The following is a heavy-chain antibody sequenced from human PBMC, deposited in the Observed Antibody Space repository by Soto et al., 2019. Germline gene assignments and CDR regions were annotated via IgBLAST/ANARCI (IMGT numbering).Heavy chain of an antibody. Sequence: SGPTLVNPTHTLTLTCTFSGFSLSTSGMCVSWIRQPPGKALEWLALIDWDDDKYYSTSLKTRLTISKDTSKNQVVLTMTNMDPVDTATYYCARTSYYDFWSGYYDFDYWGQGTLVTVSS. CDR2: IDWDDDK. V-gene: IGHV2-70*01. CDR1: GFSLSTSGMC. D-gene: IGHD3-3*01. CDR3: ARTSYYDFWSGYYDFDY. J-gene: IGHJ4*02.